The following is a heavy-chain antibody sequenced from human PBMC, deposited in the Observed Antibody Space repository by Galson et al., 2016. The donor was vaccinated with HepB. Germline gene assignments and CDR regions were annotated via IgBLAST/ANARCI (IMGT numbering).Heavy chain of an antibody. CDR1: GFSLSARGEA. CDR3: ARLWWDHSGHYRNFDD. J-gene: IGHJ4*02. D-gene: IGHD3-22*01. Sequence: PALVKPTQSLTLTCTFSGFSLSARGEAVAWIRQPPGKALEWLALIYWDDDKRFTPSHETRLTITKDTSTKTVVLTVANMDPVDTAPSYCARLWWDHSGHYRNFDDWGPGVLGSVSS. V-gene: IGHV2-5*02. CDR2: IYWDDDK.